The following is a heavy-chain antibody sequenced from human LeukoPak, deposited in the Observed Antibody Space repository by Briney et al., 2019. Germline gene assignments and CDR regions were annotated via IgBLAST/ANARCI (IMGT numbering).Heavy chain of an antibody. CDR2: ISGSGGST. CDR1: GFTFSSYA. Sequence: GGSLRLSCAASGFTFSSYAMSWVRQAPGKGLEWVSAISGSGGSTYYADSVKGRFTISRDNSKNTLYLQMNSLRAEDTAVYYCARDYYGSGNSAGYWGQGTLVTVSS. CDR3: ARDYYGSGNSAGY. V-gene: IGHV3-23*01. J-gene: IGHJ4*02. D-gene: IGHD3-10*01.